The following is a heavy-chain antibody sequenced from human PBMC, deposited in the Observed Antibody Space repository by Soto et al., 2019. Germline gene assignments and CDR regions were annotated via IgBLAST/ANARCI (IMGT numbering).Heavy chain of an antibody. CDR1: GYTFTGYY. CDR3: ARGSVALNYYYYYGMYV. Sequence: AASVKVSCKASGYTFTGYYMHWVRQAPGQGLDWMGWINPNSGGTNYAQKAQGWVTMTRDTAISTAYMERCRLRSDDTAVYHCARGSVALNYYYYYGMYVWRQGTRCTVSS. D-gene: IGHD2-15*01. V-gene: IGHV1-2*04. J-gene: IGHJ6*02. CDR2: INPNSGGT.